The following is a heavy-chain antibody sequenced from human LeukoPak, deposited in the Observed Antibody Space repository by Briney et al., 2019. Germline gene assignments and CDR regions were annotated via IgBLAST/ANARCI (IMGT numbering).Heavy chain of an antibody. CDR1: GFTFSSYA. CDR2: IKQDGSEK. Sequence: GGSLRLSCAASGFTFSSYAMHWVRQAPGKGLEWVANIKQDGSEKYYVDSVKGRFTISRDNDKNSLYLQMNSLRAEDTAVYYCARVLTYYDFWSGPYYYYYYMDVWGKGTTVTVSS. D-gene: IGHD3-3*01. J-gene: IGHJ6*03. V-gene: IGHV3-7*01. CDR3: ARVLTYYDFWSGPYYYYYYMDV.